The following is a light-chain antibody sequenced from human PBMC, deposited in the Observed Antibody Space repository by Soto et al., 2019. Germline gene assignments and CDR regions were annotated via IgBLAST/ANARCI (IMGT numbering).Light chain of an antibody. CDR3: PYRSGCYT. CDR1: QSVSTY. J-gene: IGKJ5*01. V-gene: IGKV3-11*01. CDR2: DAS. Sequence: DIVLTQSPATLSLSPGERATLACRASQSVSTYLAWYQQRPGQAPRLLIYDASNRATGIPARFSGSGYGTDFNLTISSLEPDDFAIYYCPYRSGCYTFGQGTRLEIK.